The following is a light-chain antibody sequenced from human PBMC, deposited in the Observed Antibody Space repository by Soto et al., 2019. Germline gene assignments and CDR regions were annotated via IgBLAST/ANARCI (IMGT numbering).Light chain of an antibody. J-gene: IGKJ1*01. CDR1: QSISSW. Sequence: DIQMTQSPSTLSASVGDRVTITCRASQSISSWLAWYQQKPGKAPKLLIFDASSLESGDPSRFSGSGSGTEFALPISSLQPDDFATYYYHQYNFYAKTFGQGTNVQIK. V-gene: IGKV1-5*01. CDR2: DAS. CDR3: HQYNFYAKT.